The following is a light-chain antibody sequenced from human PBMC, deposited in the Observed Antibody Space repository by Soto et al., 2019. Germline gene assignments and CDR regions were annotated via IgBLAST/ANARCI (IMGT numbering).Light chain of an antibody. J-gene: IGKJ1*01. Sequence: EIVLTQSPGTLSLSPGERATLSCRASQSVSSSYLAWYQQKPGQAPRLLIYGASSRATGIPDRFSGSGCGTEFTLTISRLEPEDFAVYYCQQYGSSPGTFGQGPKVEIK. V-gene: IGKV3-20*01. CDR2: GAS. CDR3: QQYGSSPGT. CDR1: QSVSSSY.